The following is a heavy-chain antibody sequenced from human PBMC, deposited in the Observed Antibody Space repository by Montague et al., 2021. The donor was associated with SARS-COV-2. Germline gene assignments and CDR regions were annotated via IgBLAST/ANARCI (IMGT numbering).Heavy chain of an antibody. CDR3: ASRGDYGGPRFDS. CDR1: GGSVSSRSYY. CDR2: IYYSGST. D-gene: IGHD4-23*01. V-gene: IGHV4-39*01. J-gene: IGHJ4*02. Sequence: SETLSLTCTVSGGSVSSRSYYWGWIRQPPGKGLEWIGSIYYSGSTHYNPSLKSRVTISVDTSKNQFSLKLSSVTAADTAVYYCASRGDYGGPRFDSWGQGTLVSVSS.